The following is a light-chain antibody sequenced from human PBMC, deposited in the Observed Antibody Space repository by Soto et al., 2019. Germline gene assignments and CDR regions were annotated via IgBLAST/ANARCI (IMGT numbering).Light chain of an antibody. J-gene: IGLJ2*01. CDR2: EVT. CDR3: SSYTCINTLVV. CDR1: SSDVGRYNY. Sequence: QSALTQPASVSGSPGQSVTISCTGTSSDVGRYNYVSWYQQYPGKAPKLIIYEVTTRPSGVSNRFSGSKSGNTASLTISGLQAEDEAEYYGSSYTCINTLVVFGGGTELAVL. V-gene: IGLV2-14*01.